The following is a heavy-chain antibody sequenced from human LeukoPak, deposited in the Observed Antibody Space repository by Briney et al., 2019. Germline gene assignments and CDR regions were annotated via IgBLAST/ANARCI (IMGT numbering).Heavy chain of an antibody. CDR1: GFTFSSYA. V-gene: IGHV3-23*01. J-gene: IGHJ3*02. CDR2: ISGSGGST. D-gene: IGHD5-18*01. CDR3: ARARIQLWGSGWSSCFDI. Sequence: GGSLRLSCAASGFTFSSYAMSWVRQAPGKGLEWVSAISGSGGSTYYADSVKGRFTISRDNSKNTLYLQMNSLRAEDTAVYYCARARIQLWGSGWSSCFDIWGQGTMVTVSS.